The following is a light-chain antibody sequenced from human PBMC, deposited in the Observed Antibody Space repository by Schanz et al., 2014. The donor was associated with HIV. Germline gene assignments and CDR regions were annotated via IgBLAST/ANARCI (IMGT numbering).Light chain of an antibody. V-gene: IGLV1-51*01. CDR3: GTWDSRLSGGV. J-gene: IGLJ3*02. CDR2: LNN. CDR1: YSNIGNNY. Sequence: QSVLTQPPSVSAAPGQKVTITCSGTYSNIGNNYVSWYQQFPGAAPRLLMYLNNQRPSGIPDRFSGSKSGTSATLVISDLQTGDEADYYCGTWDSRLSGGVFGGGTKLTVL.